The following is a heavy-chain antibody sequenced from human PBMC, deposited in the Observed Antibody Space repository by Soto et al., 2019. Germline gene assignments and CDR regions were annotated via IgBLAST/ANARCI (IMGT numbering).Heavy chain of an antibody. CDR3: AKVEGYDILPDV. V-gene: IGHV3-23*01. D-gene: IGHD3-9*01. CDR2: ISGSGGST. Sequence: LQLQESGPGLVKPSETLSLTCTVSGGSISSSSYYWGWIRQPPGKGLEWVSAISGSGGSTYYADSVKGRFTISRDNSKNTLYLQMNSLRAEDTAVYYCAKVEGYDILPDVWGQGTTVTVSS. J-gene: IGHJ6*02. CDR1: GGSISSSSYY.